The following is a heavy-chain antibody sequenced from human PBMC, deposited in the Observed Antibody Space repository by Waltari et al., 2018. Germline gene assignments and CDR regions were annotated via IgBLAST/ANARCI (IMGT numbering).Heavy chain of an antibody. D-gene: IGHD2-21*02. CDR1: GGSISSSSYY. CDR2: IYYSGST. Sequence: QLQLQESGPGLVKPSETLSLTCTVSGGSISSSSYYWGWIRQPPGKGLEWIGSIYYSGSTYYNPSLKSRVTISVDTSKNQFSLKLSSVTAADTAVYYCARRTAGDAFDIWDQGTMVTVSS. CDR3: ARRTAGDAFDI. J-gene: IGHJ3*02. V-gene: IGHV4-39*01.